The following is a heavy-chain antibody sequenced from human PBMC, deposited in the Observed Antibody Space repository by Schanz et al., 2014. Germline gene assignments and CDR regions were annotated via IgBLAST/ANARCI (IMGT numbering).Heavy chain of an antibody. Sequence: QVQLVQSGGEVKKPGASVKVSCKTSGGTFSNHGITWVRQAPGQGFEWIGRTIPMINEAKYADNFRGRVSMTADKSTSTAYMVLSGLTHEDTATYYCARDAADFLAGYYLDTWGQGTLVVVSS. D-gene: IGHD3-9*01. CDR1: GGTFSNHG. CDR2: TIPMINEA. V-gene: IGHV1-69*04. J-gene: IGHJ4*02. CDR3: ARDAADFLAGYYLDT.